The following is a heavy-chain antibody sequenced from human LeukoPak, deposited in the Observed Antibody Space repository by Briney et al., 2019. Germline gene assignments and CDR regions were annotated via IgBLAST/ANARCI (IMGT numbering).Heavy chain of an antibody. CDR3: ARNSGWFLY. D-gene: IGHD6-19*01. J-gene: IGHJ4*02. Sequence: SETLSLTCTVPGGSITPYYWTWILQSPGKDLEWIGNIYYSGTTNYNPSLRSRVTISVDTSKNQFSLKLSSVTAADTAVYYCARNSGWFLYWGQGTLVTVSS. CDR1: GGSITPYY. V-gene: IGHV4-59*01. CDR2: IYYSGTT.